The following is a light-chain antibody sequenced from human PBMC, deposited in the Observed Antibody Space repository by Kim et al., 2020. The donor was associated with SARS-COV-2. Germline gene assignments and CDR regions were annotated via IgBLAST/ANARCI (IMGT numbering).Light chain of an antibody. CDR1: GSNIGSNY. CDR2: RNN. J-gene: IGLJ1*01. Sequence: QSVLTQPPSASGTPGKRVTISCSGGGSNIGSNYVYWYQHLPGTAPKLLIYRNNQRPSGVPDRFSGSKSATSASLAISGLRSEDEADYYCAAWDDSLSGYVFGTGTKVTVL. CDR3: AAWDDSLSGYV. V-gene: IGLV1-47*01.